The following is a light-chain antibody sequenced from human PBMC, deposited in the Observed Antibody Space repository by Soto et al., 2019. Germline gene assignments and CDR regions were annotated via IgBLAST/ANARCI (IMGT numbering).Light chain of an antibody. CDR1: SSDVGAYTY. Sequence: QSALTQPASVSGSPGQSITISCTGTSSDVGAYTYVSWYQQHPGKAPKLMIHDVSHRPSGISNRFSGSKSGNTASLTISGLQSEDEADYYCSSSTSGSTYVFGTGTKLTVL. V-gene: IGLV2-14*01. J-gene: IGLJ1*01. CDR3: SSSTSGSTYV. CDR2: DVS.